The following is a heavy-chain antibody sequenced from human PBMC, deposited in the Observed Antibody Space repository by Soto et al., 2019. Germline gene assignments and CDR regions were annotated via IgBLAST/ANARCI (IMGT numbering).Heavy chain of an antibody. CDR3: ASPKIAFYNWFDP. Sequence: PSDPLSLTCTVSGCPISSSSYYWGWIRHPPGKGLEWIGSIYYSGSTYYNPSLKSRVNISVDTSKNQFSLKLSSVTAAYTAVYYCASPKIAFYNWFDPWGQGTLVTVS. D-gene: IGHD3-3*02. V-gene: IGHV4-39*01. CDR1: GCPISSSSYY. CDR2: IYYSGST. J-gene: IGHJ5*02.